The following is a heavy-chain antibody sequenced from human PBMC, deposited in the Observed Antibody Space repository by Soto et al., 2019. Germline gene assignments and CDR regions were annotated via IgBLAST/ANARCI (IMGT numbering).Heavy chain of an antibody. Sequence: SETVSLTCTVSGGSISSGAYYWGWIRQHPGKGLEWIGYISHRGTAYYTPSLKSRVSLSVDPSKSQFSLNVTSLTAADTAVYYCARVSATGTRRFDPWGPGTLVTVSS. CDR2: ISHRGTA. D-gene: IGHD6-13*01. CDR1: GGSISSGAYY. V-gene: IGHV4-31*03. CDR3: ARVSATGTRRFDP. J-gene: IGHJ5*02.